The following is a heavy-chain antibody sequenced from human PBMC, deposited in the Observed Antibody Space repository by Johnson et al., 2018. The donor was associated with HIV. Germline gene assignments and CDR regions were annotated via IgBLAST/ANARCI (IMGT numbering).Heavy chain of an antibody. Sequence: QVQLVESGGGVVQPGRSLRLSCAASGFRFRSYVMHWVRQAPGKGLEWVAAIWYDGSNEYYADSVKGRFTISRDNSKNTLYLQMNSLRPEDTALYYCARATYYYDTTGYLTRPRAFDLWGQGTMVTVSS. J-gene: IGHJ3*01. D-gene: IGHD3-22*01. CDR1: GFRFRSYV. CDR3: ARATYYYDTTGYLTRPRAFDL. CDR2: IWYDGSNE. V-gene: IGHV3-33*01.